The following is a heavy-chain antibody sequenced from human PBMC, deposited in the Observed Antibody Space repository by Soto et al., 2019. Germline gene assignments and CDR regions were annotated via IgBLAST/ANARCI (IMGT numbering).Heavy chain of an antibody. CDR1: GFTFSTYA. D-gene: IGHD6-19*01. Sequence: EVQMLQSGGGLVQPGGSLRLYCAASGFTFSTYAVHWVRQAPGKGLEWVSSITGSASVIGVKPCYADSVRGRFTISRDDSKNTLSMQIDSLRVDDTAVYYCARSRSVDDAFYFWGQGTMLTVSS. CDR3: ARSRSVDDAFYF. V-gene: IGHV3-23*01. J-gene: IGHJ3*01. CDR2: ITGSASVIGVKP.